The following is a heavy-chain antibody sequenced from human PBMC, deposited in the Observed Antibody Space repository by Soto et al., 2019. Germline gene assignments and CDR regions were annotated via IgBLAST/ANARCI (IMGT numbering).Heavy chain of an antibody. CDR3: ARGAYSDSSSYF. D-gene: IGHD6-6*01. J-gene: IGHJ4*01. CDR1: GDSISSGDHY. V-gene: IGHV4-30-4*01. Sequence: QVQLQESGPGLVKPSQTLSLTCTVSGDSISSGDHYWSWIRQPPGKGLEWIGYIYYSGTTYSRPSLQSRVTISVDTSKNQFSLKLNSVTAADTAVXXCARGAYSDSSSYF. CDR2: IYYSGTT.